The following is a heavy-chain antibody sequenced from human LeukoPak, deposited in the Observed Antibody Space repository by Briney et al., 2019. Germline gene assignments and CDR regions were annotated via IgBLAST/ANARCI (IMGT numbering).Heavy chain of an antibody. Sequence: AAVKVSRKASGYILTRYYMHWVRQAPGQGLAWMGIMNPSGGSTSYAQKFQGRVTMTRDTSTRTVYMELSSLRSEYAAVYYCARYRVDSNGHLDYGGQGTLVTVSS. CDR1: GYILTRYY. J-gene: IGHJ4*02. D-gene: IGHD3-22*01. CDR2: MNPSGGST. V-gene: IGHV1-46*01. CDR3: ARYRVDSNGHLDY.